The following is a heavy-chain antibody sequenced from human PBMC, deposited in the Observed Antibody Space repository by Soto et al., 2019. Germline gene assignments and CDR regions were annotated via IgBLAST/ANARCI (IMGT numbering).Heavy chain of an antibody. V-gene: IGHV3-23*01. CDR1: GFTVSSYA. J-gene: IGHJ4*02. Sequence: EVQLLESGGGLVQPGGSLRLSCAASGFTVSSYAMSWVRQAPGKGLEWVSAISGSGGSTYYAASVKCRITISRDNSKYTLYLQMNSLTAEDTAVYYCAKDPGASSDWHGGLYWGQGTRVTVSS. CDR2: ISGSGGST. D-gene: IGHD6-19*01. CDR3: AKDPGASSDWHGGLY.